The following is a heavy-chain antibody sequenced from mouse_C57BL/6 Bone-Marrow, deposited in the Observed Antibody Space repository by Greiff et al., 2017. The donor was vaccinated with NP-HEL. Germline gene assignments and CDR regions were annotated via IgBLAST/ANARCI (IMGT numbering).Heavy chain of an antibody. Sequence: EVQLVESGGGLVKPGGSLKLSCAASGFTFSSYAMSWVRQTPEKRLEWVATISDGGSYTYYPDNVKGRVTISRYNAKNNLYLQMSHLKSDDTAMYYCARGYYGSSYNFDYWGQGTTLTVSS. CDR3: ARGYYGSSYNFDY. V-gene: IGHV5-4*01. D-gene: IGHD1-1*01. J-gene: IGHJ2*01. CDR2: ISDGGSYT. CDR1: GFTFSSYA.